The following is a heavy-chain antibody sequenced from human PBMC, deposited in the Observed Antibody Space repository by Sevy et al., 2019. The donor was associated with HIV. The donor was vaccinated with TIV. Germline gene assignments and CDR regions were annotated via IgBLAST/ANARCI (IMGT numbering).Heavy chain of an antibody. CDR3: AGGRYDSSGSFDAFDI. D-gene: IGHD3-22*01. J-gene: IGHJ3*02. V-gene: IGHV3-23*01. CDR2: IFRSGGVT. Sequence: RGSLRLSCAASGFTFSNYAMNWVRQAPGKGLEWVSTIFRSGGVTYYADSVKGRCTISRDNFKNTLNLQMHSLRAEDTAVYYCAGGRYDSSGSFDAFDIWGQGTMVTVSS. CDR1: GFTFSNYA.